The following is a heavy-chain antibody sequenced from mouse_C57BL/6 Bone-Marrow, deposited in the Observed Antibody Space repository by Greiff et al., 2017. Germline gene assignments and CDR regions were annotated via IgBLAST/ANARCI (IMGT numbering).Heavy chain of an antibody. V-gene: IGHV1-69*01. J-gene: IGHJ4*01. Sequence: VQLQQPGAELVMPGASVKLSCKASGYTFTSYWMHWVKQRPGQGLEWIGEIDPSDSYTNYTQKFKGKFTLTVDKSSSTAYMQLSSLTSEDSAVYYCARERDYYCSNPYYYAMDYWGQGTSVTVSS. CDR1: GYTFTSYW. D-gene: IGHD1-1*01. CDR3: ARERDYYCSNPYYYAMDY. CDR2: IDPSDSYT.